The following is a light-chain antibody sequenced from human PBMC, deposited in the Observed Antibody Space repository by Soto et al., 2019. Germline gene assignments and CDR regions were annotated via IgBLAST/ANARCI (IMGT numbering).Light chain of an antibody. CDR2: DVI. CDR1: SSDVGNYNY. Sequence: QSVLTQPRSVSGSPGQSVTISCTGTSSDVGNYNYVSWYQQHPGKAPKVMIYDVIKRPSGVPDRFSGSKSGNVPSLTIFGLQAEDEADYYCCSYAGSYSYVFGTGTKVTVL. J-gene: IGLJ1*01. CDR3: CSYAGSYSYV. V-gene: IGLV2-11*01.